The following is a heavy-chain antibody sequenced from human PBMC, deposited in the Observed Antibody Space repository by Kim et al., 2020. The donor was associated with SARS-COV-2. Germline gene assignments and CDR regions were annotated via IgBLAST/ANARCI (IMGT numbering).Heavy chain of an antibody. Sequence: YVDSVKGRFTISRDNSKNTLYLQMNSLRAEDTAVYYCARGEEYSGYDIDYWGQGTLVTVSS. J-gene: IGHJ4*02. V-gene: IGHV3-30*01. CDR3: ARGEEYSGYDIDY. D-gene: IGHD5-12*01.